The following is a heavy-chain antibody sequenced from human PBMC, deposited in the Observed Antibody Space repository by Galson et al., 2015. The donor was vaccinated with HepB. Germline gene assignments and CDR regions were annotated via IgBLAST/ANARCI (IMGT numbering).Heavy chain of an antibody. CDR2: IFYSGST. CDR1: GGSISSSTYY. Sequence: ETLSLTCTVSGGSISSSTYYWGWIRQPPGKGLEWIGSIFYSGSTYYKPSLKSRVTISVDTSKNQFSLTLSSVAAADTAVYYCARLDDYYDSSAYWGAFDIWGQGTMVTVSS. J-gene: IGHJ3*02. CDR3: ARLDDYYDSSAYWGAFDI. D-gene: IGHD3-22*01. V-gene: IGHV4-39*01.